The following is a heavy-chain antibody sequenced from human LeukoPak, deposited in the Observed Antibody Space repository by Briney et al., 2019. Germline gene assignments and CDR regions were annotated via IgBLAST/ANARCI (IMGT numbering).Heavy chain of an antibody. CDR3: ARGVGDYVLE. V-gene: IGHV3-74*01. Sequence: GGSLRLSCAASGFTFSSYWMHWVRQAPGKGLVWVSRIISDGSSTTYADSVKGRFTISRDNAKNTLYLQMNSLRAEDTAVYYCARGVGDYVLEWGQGTLVTVSS. CDR2: IISDGSST. J-gene: IGHJ4*02. CDR1: GFTFSSYW. D-gene: IGHD4-17*01.